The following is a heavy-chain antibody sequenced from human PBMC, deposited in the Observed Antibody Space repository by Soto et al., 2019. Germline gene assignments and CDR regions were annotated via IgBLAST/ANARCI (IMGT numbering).Heavy chain of an antibody. CDR3: AADAPGIAAAGYYYYGMDV. D-gene: IGHD6-13*01. Sequence: SVKVSCKASGFTFTSSAVQWVRQARGQRLEWIGWIVVGSGNTNYAQKFQERVTITRDMSTSTAYMELSSLRSEDTAVYYCAADAPGIAAAGYYYYGMDVWGQGTTVTVSS. V-gene: IGHV1-58*01. CDR1: GFTFTSSA. J-gene: IGHJ6*02. CDR2: IVVGSGNT.